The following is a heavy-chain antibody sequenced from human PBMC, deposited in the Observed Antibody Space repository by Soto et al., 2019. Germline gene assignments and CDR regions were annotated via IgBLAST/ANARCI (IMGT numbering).Heavy chain of an antibody. CDR1: GLTFNNYA. V-gene: IGHV3-23*01. D-gene: IGHD3-16*02. J-gene: IGHJ6*02. Sequence: EVQLLESGGGLVQPGGSLRLSCAASGLTFNNYAMSWVRQAPGKGLEWVSGISGSGGNTNYADSVKGRFTISRDNAKTTVYLQMHSLRAEDTAMYYCAKDRGLSTYYYYYQGLDVWGQGTTVTVSS. CDR3: AKDRGLSTYYYYYQGLDV. CDR2: ISGSGGNT.